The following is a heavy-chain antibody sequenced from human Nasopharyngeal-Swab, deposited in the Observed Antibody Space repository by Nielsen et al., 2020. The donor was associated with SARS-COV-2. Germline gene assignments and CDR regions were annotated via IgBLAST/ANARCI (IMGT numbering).Heavy chain of an antibody. V-gene: IGHV1-46*01. D-gene: IGHD2-8*02. J-gene: IGHJ4*02. CDR1: GYTFISFY. CDR3: ATSATFGPGGAGDY. CDR2: ISPSGGGT. Sequence: ASVKVSCKASGYTFISFYILWVRQAPGQGLESMGIISPSGGGTTYAQNFQGRVTMTRDTSTNTAYMELRSLRSDDTAVYYCATSATFGPGGAGDYWGQGTLVTVSS.